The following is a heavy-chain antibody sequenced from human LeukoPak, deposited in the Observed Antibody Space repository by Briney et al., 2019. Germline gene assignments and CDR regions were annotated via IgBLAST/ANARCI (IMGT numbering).Heavy chain of an antibody. J-gene: IGHJ5*02. CDR3: ASGKYRYGDNWFDP. D-gene: IGHD5-18*01. V-gene: IGHV3-30*04. CDR2: IPYDGSNK. CDR1: GFTFSSYA. Sequence: GGSLRLSCAASGFTFSSYAMHWVRQAPGKGLEWVAVIPYDGSNKYYADSVKGRFTISKDNSKNTLYLQMNSLRAEDTAVYFCASGKYRYGDNWFDPWGQGTLVTVSS.